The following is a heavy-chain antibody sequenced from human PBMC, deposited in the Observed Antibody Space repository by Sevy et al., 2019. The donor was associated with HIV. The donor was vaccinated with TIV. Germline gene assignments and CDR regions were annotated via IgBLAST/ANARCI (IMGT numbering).Heavy chain of an antibody. Sequence: GGSLRLSCAASGFTFSSYAMHWVRQAPGKGLEWVAVISYDGSNKYYADSVKGRFTISRDNSKNTPYLQVNSLRAEDTAVYYCIPWDTIVLVPAAPYYFDYWGQGTLVTVSS. CDR1: GFTFSSYA. CDR2: ISYDGSNK. V-gene: IGHV3-30-3*01. D-gene: IGHD2-2*01. CDR3: IPWDTIVLVPAAPYYFDY. J-gene: IGHJ4*02.